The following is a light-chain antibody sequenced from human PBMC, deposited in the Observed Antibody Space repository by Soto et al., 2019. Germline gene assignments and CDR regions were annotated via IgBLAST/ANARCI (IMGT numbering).Light chain of an antibody. CDR2: GAS. Sequence: EIVLTQSPGTLSLSPGERATLSCRASQSVSGTYLAWYQHKLGQAPRLLIYGASSKASGIPDRFSGSGSGTDFTLTISRLEPEDFAVYYSQQYRSSPRAFGQGNKVDIK. CDR1: QSVSGTY. J-gene: IGKJ1*01. CDR3: QQYRSSPRA. V-gene: IGKV3-20*01.